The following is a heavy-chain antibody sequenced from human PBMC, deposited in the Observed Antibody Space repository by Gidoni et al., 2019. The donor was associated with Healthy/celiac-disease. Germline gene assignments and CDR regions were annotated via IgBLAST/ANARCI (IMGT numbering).Heavy chain of an antibody. Sequence: VQLVQSGAEVKKPWSSVKVSCKASGGTSISSAISWVRQAPGQGLEWMGGIIPIFGPANYAQKFQGRVTITADESTSTAYMELSSLRAEDTAVYYCARAPPEYCSSTSCYDWYFDLWGRGPLVTVSS. J-gene: IGHJ2*01. D-gene: IGHD2-2*01. V-gene: IGHV1-69*01. CDR2: IIPIFGPA. CDR1: GGTSISSA. CDR3: ARAPPEYCSSTSCYDWYFDL.